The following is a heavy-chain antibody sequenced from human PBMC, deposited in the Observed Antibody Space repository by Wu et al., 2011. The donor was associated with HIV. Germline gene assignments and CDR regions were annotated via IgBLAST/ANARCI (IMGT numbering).Heavy chain of an antibody. Sequence: GWVRQMPGKGLEWMGIIYPGDSDTRYSPSFQGQVTISADRSISTAYLQWSSLKASDTAIYYCARQSSNSDYYFYYMDVWGKGTTVTVSS. J-gene: IGHJ6*03. CDR3: ARQSSNSDYYFYYMDV. D-gene: IGHD4-11*01. V-gene: IGHV5-51*01. CDR2: IYPGDSDT.